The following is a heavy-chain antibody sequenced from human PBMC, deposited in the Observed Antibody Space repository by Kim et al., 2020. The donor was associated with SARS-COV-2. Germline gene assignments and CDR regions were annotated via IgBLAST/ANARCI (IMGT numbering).Heavy chain of an antibody. V-gene: IGHV1-2*02. CDR2: INPNSGGT. D-gene: IGHD3-3*01. Sequence: ASVKVSCKASGYTFTGYYMHWVRQAPGQGLEWMGWINPNSGGTNYAQKFQGRVTMTRDTSISTAYMELSRLRSDDTAVYYCARESLTIFGVVTHFDYWGQGTLVTVSS. CDR3: ARESLTIFGVVTHFDY. CDR1: GYTFTGYY. J-gene: IGHJ4*02.